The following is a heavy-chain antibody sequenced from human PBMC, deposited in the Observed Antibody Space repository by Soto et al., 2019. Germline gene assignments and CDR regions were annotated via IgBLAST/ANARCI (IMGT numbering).Heavy chain of an antibody. CDR3: ARNKVARGFDY. Sequence: ASVKVSCKASGGTFSSYAISWVRQAPGQGLEWMGGIIPIFGTANYAQKFQGRVTITADKSTSTAYMELSRLRSEDTDVYYCARNKVARGFDYWGQGTLVTVSS. CDR1: GGTFSSYA. CDR2: IIPIFGTA. D-gene: IGHD5-12*01. J-gene: IGHJ4*02. V-gene: IGHV1-69*06.